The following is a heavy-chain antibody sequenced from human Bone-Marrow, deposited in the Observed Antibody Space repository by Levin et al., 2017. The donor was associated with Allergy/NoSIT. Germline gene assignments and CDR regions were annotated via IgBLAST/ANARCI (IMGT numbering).Heavy chain of an antibody. V-gene: IGHV1-69*13. Sequence: PTASVKVSCKASGGNYAIFWVRQAPGQGLEWMGSIIPIFATANYAQKFQDRVTITADESTSTAYMELSSLTFEDTAIYYCAREVTMIGEFSAIDSWGQGTLVTVSS. CDR2: IIPIFATA. CDR3: AREVTMIGEFSAIDS. D-gene: IGHD3-22*01. CDR1: GGNYA. J-gene: IGHJ4*02.